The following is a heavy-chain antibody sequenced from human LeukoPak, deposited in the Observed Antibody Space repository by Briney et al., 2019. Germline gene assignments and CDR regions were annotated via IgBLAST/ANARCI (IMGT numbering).Heavy chain of an antibody. CDR1: GFTFSSFW. CDR3: TRDEGSTWQRFDP. J-gene: IGHJ5*02. D-gene: IGHD6-13*01. CDR2: INSDGSST. V-gene: IGHV3-74*01. Sequence: GGSLRLSCAASGFTFSSFWMPWVRQVPGQGLVWVSRINSDGSSTSYADSVKGRFTISRDNAKNTLYLQMNSLRVEDTALYYCTRDEGSTWQRFDPWGQGTLVTVSS.